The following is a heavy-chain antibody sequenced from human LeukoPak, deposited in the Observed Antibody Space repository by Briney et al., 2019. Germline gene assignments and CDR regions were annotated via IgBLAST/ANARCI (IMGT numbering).Heavy chain of an antibody. CDR3: AKDSKEWLGKQYFQH. CDR1: GFTFDDYA. CDR2: ISWNSGSI. D-gene: IGHD6-19*01. V-gene: IGHV3-9*01. Sequence: GGSLRLSCVASGFTFDDYAMHWVRQAPGKGLEWVSGISWNSGSIGYADSVKGRFTISRDNAKNSLYLQMNGLRAEDTALYYCAKDSKEWLGKQYFQHWGQGTLVTVSS. J-gene: IGHJ1*01.